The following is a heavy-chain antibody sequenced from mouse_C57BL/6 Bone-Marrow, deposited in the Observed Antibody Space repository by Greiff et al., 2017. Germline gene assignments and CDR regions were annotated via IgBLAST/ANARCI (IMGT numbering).Heavy chain of an antibody. D-gene: IGHD3-1*01. CDR3: ARGGLLFDY. V-gene: IGHV1-4*01. CDR2: INPSSGYT. Sequence: VQLQQSGAELARPGASVKMSCKASGYTFTSYTMHWVKQRPGQGLEWIGYINPSSGYTKYNQKFKDKATLTADKSSSTAYMQLSRLTAEDSAVYYCARGGLLFDYWGQGTTLTVSS. J-gene: IGHJ2*01. CDR1: GYTFTSYT.